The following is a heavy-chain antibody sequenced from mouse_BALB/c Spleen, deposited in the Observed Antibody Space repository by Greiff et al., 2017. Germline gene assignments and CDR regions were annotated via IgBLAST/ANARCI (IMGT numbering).Heavy chain of an antibody. D-gene: IGHD1-2*01. V-gene: IGHV5-4*02. J-gene: IGHJ2*01. CDR3: ARDDTTAPFDY. CDR1: GFTFSDYY. CDR2: ISDGGSYT. Sequence: DVMLVESGGGLVKPGGSLKLSCAASGFTFSDYYMYWVRQTPEKRLEWVATISDGGSYTYYPDSVKGRFTISRDNAKNNLYLQMSSLKSEDTAMYYCARDDTTAPFDYWGQGTTLTVSS.